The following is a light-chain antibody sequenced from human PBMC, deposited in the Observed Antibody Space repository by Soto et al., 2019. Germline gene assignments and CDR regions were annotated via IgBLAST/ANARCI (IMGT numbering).Light chain of an antibody. CDR2: DVR. CDR1: SSDIGGYNY. J-gene: IGLJ2*01. V-gene: IGLV2-14*01. Sequence: QSALTQPASVSGSPGQSITISCTGTSSDIGGYNYVSWYQQHPGKAPKVMIYDVRHRPSGVSSRFSGSKSGNTASLTISGLLPEDEADYYCSSYTTSSTVVFGGGTKLTVL. CDR3: SSYTTSSTVV.